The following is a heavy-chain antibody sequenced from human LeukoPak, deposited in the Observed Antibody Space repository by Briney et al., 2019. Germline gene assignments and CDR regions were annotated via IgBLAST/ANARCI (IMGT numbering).Heavy chain of an antibody. J-gene: IGHJ4*02. CDR1: GGSFSGYY. CDR3: ARGGGLYSSRKFDY. Sequence: SETLSLTCAVYGGSFSGYYWSWIRQPPGKGPEWIGEINHSGSTNYNPSLKSLFSTSVDTSKNQFSLKLSSVTAADTAVYYCARGGGLYSSRKFDYWGQGTLVTVSS. D-gene: IGHD6-13*01. CDR2: INHSGST. V-gene: IGHV4-34*01.